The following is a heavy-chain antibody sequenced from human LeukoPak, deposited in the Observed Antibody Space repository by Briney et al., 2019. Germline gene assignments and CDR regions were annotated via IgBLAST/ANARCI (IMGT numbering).Heavy chain of an antibody. CDR3: AKGGVYGDYYFDY. J-gene: IGHJ4*02. V-gene: IGHV3-23*01. D-gene: IGHD4-17*01. Sequence: GGSLRLSCAASGFPFSTYAMSWVRQAPGKGLEWVSVISGSGGDTYYADSVKGRFTISGDNSKNTVYLQMNSLRAEDTALYYCAKGGVYGDYYFDYWGQGTLVTVSS. CDR2: ISGSGGDT. CDR1: GFPFSTYA.